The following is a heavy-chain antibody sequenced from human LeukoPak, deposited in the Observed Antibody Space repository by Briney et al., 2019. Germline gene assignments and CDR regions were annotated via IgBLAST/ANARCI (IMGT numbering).Heavy chain of an antibody. J-gene: IGHJ4*02. V-gene: IGHV5-51*01. Sequence: GESLKISCEGSGYTFSSYWIACVRQMPGKGLELMGIIYPSDSDTRYSPSFQGQVTISADKSISTAYLQWSSLKASDTAMFYCARIKAGYSSGWFDYWGQGTLVTVSS. D-gene: IGHD6-19*01. CDR3: ARIKAGYSSGWFDY. CDR2: IYPSDSDT. CDR1: GYTFSSYW.